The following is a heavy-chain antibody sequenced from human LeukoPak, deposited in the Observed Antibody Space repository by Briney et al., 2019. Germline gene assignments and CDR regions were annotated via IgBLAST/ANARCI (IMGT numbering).Heavy chain of an antibody. CDR1: GFTFFSHG. V-gene: IGHV3-30*02. D-gene: IGHD2-15*01. J-gene: IGHJ4*02. CDR3: AKDRASWQVVSPIDY. CDR2: IRFDGSRT. Sequence: PGGSLRLSCRTSGFTFFSHGMHWVRQAPGKGLEWVANIRFDGSRTHYADSVKGRFTISRDNSKKTVDMEMHSLRPEDTGVYFCAKDRASWQVVSPIDYWGQGILVTVSS.